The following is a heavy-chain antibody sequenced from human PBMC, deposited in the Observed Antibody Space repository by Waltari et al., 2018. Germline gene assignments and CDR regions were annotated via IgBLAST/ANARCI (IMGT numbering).Heavy chain of an antibody. V-gene: IGHV4-39*07. CDR2: IYYSGST. CDR1: GGSISSSSYY. CDR3: ASRRYYDPPSR. D-gene: IGHD3-22*01. Sequence: QLQLQESGPGLVKPSATLSLTCTVSGGSISSSSYYWGWIRQPPGKGLEWIGSIYYSGSTYYNPSLKSRVTISVDTSKNQFSLKLSSVTAADTAVYYCASRRYYDPPSRWGQGTLVTVSS. J-gene: IGHJ4*02.